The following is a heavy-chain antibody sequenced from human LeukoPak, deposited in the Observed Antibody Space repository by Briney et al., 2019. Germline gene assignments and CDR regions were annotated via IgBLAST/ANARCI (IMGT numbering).Heavy chain of an antibody. CDR3: ARFTSLVDY. CDR2: IYTSGST. D-gene: IGHD2-2*01. J-gene: IGHJ4*02. Sequence: PSQTLSLTCTVSGGSISSGSYYWRWIRQPAGKGLEWIGRIYTSGSTNYNPSLQSRVTISVDTSKNQCSLKLSSVTAADTAVYYCARFTSLVDYWGQGTLVTVSS. CDR1: GGSISSGSYY. V-gene: IGHV4-61*02.